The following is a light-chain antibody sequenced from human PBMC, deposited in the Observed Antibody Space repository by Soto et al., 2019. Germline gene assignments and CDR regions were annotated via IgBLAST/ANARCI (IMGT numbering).Light chain of an antibody. Sequence: EIVLTQSPGTLSLSPGEGATLSCRASQSVSSNYLAWYQQRPGQAPMLLIYGASSRATGIPDRFSGGGSGTDLTLTISRLDPEDCAVEYCQQSGSSSPTTVGQGTRLEIE. J-gene: IGKJ5*01. CDR2: GAS. CDR3: QQSGSSSPTT. V-gene: IGKV3-20*01. CDR1: QSVSSNY.